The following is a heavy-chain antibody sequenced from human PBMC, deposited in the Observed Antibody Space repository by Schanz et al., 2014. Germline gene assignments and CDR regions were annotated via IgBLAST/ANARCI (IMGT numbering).Heavy chain of an antibody. Sequence: QVQLVQSGAEVKKPGASVKVSCKASGYTFTSYDINWVRQATGQGLEWMGWMNPTTGNRGYAQNFQGRVTMTRDTSTTTVYMELSSLRSDDTAVYYCARETTIITGGAFDVWGQGTMVTVSS. CDR3: ARETTIITGGAFDV. V-gene: IGHV1-8*01. J-gene: IGHJ3*01. CDR1: GYTFTSYD. D-gene: IGHD3-9*01. CDR2: MNPTTGNR.